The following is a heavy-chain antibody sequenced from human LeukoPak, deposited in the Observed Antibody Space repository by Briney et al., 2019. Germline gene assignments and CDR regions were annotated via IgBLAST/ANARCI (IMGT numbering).Heavy chain of an antibody. J-gene: IGHJ4*02. V-gene: IGHV1-18*01. CDR2: IIPYNGNT. Sequence: SWVRQAPGQGLEWMGWIIPYNGNTNYAQNLQGRVSMTTDTSTTTAYMVLRGLTSDDTAVYYCARGGSTSWVGSFDYWGQGTLVTVSS. CDR3: ARGGSTSWVGSFDY. D-gene: IGHD2-2*01.